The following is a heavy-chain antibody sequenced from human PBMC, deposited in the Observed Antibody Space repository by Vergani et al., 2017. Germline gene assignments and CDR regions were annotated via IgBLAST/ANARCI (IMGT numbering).Heavy chain of an antibody. Sequence: QVQLQESGPGLVKSSETLSLTCTVSGGSISSYYWSWIRQPAGKGLEWIGRIYTSGSTNYNPSLKSRVTMSVDTSKNQFSLKLSSVTAADTAVYYCARVIEKYYASGSYYNRYYYGMDVWGQGTTVTVSS. CDR3: ARVIEKYYASGSYYNRYYYGMDV. D-gene: IGHD3-10*01. J-gene: IGHJ6*02. CDR2: IYTSGST. V-gene: IGHV4-4*07. CDR1: GGSISSYY.